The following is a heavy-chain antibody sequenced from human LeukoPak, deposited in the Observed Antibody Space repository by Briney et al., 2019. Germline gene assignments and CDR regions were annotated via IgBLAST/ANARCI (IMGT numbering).Heavy chain of an antibody. Sequence: SETLSLTCTVSDGSISSSSYYWGWIRQPPGKGLEWIGSIYYSGSTYYNPSLKSRVTISVDTSKNQFSLKLSSVTAADTAVYYCARDDYGDYVRAFDIWGQGTMVTVSS. CDR2: IYYSGST. V-gene: IGHV4-39*07. J-gene: IGHJ3*02. CDR3: ARDDYGDYVRAFDI. D-gene: IGHD4-17*01. CDR1: DGSISSSSYY.